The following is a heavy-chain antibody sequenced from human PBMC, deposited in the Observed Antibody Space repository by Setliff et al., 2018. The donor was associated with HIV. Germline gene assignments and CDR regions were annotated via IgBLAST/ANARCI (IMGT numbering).Heavy chain of an antibody. CDR3: ARDRYFDGGWFDP. CDR1: GGSVSDYS. CDR2: IYYSGTT. D-gene: IGHD3-9*01. J-gene: IGHJ5*02. Sequence: TSETLSLTCGFYGGSVSDYSWSWVRQSPGKGLEWIGEIYYSGTTNYSPSLKSRVTISVDTSKNQFSLKLGSVTAADTAVYYCARDRYFDGGWFDPWGQGTLVTVSS. V-gene: IGHV4-34*01.